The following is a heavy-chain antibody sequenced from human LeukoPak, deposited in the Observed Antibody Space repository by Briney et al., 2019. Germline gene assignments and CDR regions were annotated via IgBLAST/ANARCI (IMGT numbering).Heavy chain of an antibody. CDR1: GLTLSGQW. V-gene: IGHV3-7*01. Sequence: GGSLRLSCAASGLTLSGQWMNWVRQAPGQGLEWVANIKHDGSEKYYVDSVKGRFTISRDDAKDSLSLQMNSVRAEDTAVYYCAYTNNLKYWGQGTLVTVSS. CDR3: AYTNNLKY. J-gene: IGHJ4*02. CDR2: IKHDGSEK. D-gene: IGHD3-16*01.